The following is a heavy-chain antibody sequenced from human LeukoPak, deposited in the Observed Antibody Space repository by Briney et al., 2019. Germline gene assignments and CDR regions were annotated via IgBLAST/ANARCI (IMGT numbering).Heavy chain of an antibody. Sequence: GESLKISCKGSGYNFANYWVGWVRQMPGKGLEWMGIIYPGDSETTYSPSFQGQVTISADKSINTAYLQWSSLEASDIAMYYCARYSLYSSRYNWFDPWGQGTLVTVSS. CDR1: GYNFANYW. CDR2: IYPGDSET. J-gene: IGHJ5*02. CDR3: ARYSLYSSRYNWFDP. V-gene: IGHV5-51*01. D-gene: IGHD2-21*01.